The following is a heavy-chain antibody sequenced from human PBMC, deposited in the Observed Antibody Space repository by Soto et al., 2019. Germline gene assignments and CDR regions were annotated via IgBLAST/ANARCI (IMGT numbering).Heavy chain of an antibody. D-gene: IGHD6-13*01. V-gene: IGHV3-21*01. Sequence: EVQLVESGGGLVKSGGSLRLSCAASGFTFSSYSMNWVRQAPGKGLEWVSSISSSSSYIYYADSVKGRFTISRDNAKNSLYLQMNSLRAEDMALYYCARRGYGSRWPNVYMDVWGKGTTVTVSS. J-gene: IGHJ6*03. CDR3: ARRGYGSRWPNVYMDV. CDR1: GFTFSSYS. CDR2: ISSSSSYI.